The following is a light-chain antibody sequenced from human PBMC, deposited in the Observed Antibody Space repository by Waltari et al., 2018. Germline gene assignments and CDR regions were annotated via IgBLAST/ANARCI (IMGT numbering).Light chain of an antibody. CDR1: QSINRW. Sequence: DIQMTQSPSTLSAFVGERVTITCRASQSINRWVAWYQQKPGKAPKLLIHEVSSWVSGVPSRFSGSGSGTEFTLTISSLQPDDFATYYCQQYNSDDWTFGQGAKV. CDR3: QQYNSDDWT. V-gene: IGKV1-5*01. J-gene: IGKJ1*01. CDR2: EVS.